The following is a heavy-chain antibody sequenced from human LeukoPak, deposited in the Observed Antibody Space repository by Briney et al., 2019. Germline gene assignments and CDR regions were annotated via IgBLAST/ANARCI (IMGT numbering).Heavy chain of an antibody. CDR3: AKDEVTSGGGLAS. Sequence: GGSLRLSCAASGFSVSDTHMSWVRQAPGKGLEWVSAMYTGGTTYYADSVTGRFTISRDKSKNTLYLQMNSLRVEDTAVYYCAKDEVTSGGGLASWGQGTLVTVSS. D-gene: IGHD3-10*01. CDR2: MYTGGTT. CDR1: GFSVSDTH. J-gene: IGHJ4*02. V-gene: IGHV3-53*01.